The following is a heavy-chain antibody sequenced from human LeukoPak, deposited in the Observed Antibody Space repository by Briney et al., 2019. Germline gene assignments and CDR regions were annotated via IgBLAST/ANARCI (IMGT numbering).Heavy chain of an antibody. J-gene: IGHJ4*02. V-gene: IGHV3-23*01. D-gene: IGHD2-8*01. Sequence: GGSLRLSCAASGFTFSSYAMSWVRQAPGKGLEWVSAISGSGGGTYYADSVKGRFTISRDYSKNTLYLQMNSLRAEDTAVYYCAKGESSGVSPFDYWGQGTLVTVSS. CDR3: AKGESSGVSPFDY. CDR2: ISGSGGGT. CDR1: GFTFSSYA.